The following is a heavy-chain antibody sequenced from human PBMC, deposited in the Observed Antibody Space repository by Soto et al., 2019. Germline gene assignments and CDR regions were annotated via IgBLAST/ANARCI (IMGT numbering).Heavy chain of an antibody. CDR1: GFTFSNYG. Sequence: QVQLVESEGGVVKPGRSLRLSCTASGFTFSNYGMHWVRQAPGKGLEWVTVISYDGNVAYYADSVKGRFTSSRDNSKNTLYLQMNSLSTEDKAVYYCANEGPITNGYVDYVGQGTLVTVSS. V-gene: IGHV3-30*18. J-gene: IGHJ4*02. CDR2: ISYDGNVA. CDR3: ANEGPITNGYVDY.